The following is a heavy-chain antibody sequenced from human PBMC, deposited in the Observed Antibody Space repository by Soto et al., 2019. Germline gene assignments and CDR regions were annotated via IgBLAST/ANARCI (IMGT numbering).Heavy chain of an antibody. CDR2: ISAYNGNT. Sequence: GASVKVSCKASGYTFTSYGISWVRQAPGQGLEWMGWISAYNGNTNYAQKLQGRVTMTTDTSTSTAYMGLRSLRSDDTAVYYCARFDDDYGDYTPGNWGQGTLVTVSS. D-gene: IGHD4-17*01. CDR1: GYTFTSYG. CDR3: ARFDDDYGDYTPGN. V-gene: IGHV1-18*04. J-gene: IGHJ4*02.